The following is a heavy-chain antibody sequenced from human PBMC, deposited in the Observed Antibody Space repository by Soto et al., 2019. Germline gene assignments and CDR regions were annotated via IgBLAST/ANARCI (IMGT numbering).Heavy chain of an antibody. CDR2: INPNSGGT. D-gene: IGHD6-13*01. CDR3: ARGPSDSSSWYFQH. Sequence: ASVKVSCKASGYTFTGYYMHWVRQAPGQGLEWMGWINPNSGGTNYAQKFQGWVTMTRDTSISTAYMELSRLRSDDTAVYYCARGPSDSSSWYFQHWGQGTLVTVSS. J-gene: IGHJ1*01. V-gene: IGHV1-2*04. CDR1: GYTFTGYY.